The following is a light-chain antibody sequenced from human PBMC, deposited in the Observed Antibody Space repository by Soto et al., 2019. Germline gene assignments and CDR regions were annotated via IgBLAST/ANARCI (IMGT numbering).Light chain of an antibody. Sequence: EIVLTQSPATLSLSPGERATLSCRASQSVSSYLAWYQQKPGQAPRLLIYDASNRATGIPARFSGSGSGTDFILTISSREPEDFAVYYCQQRSNWPPTWTFGQGTKVEIK. J-gene: IGKJ1*01. CDR3: QQRSNWPPTWT. V-gene: IGKV3-11*01. CDR1: QSVSSY. CDR2: DAS.